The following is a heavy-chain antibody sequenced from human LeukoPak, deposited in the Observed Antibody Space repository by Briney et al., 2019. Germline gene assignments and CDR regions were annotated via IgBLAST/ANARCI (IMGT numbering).Heavy chain of an antibody. CDR1: GFTFSSYA. D-gene: IGHD3-3*01. V-gene: IGHV3-23*01. J-gene: IGHJ4*02. Sequence: GGSLRLSCAASGFTFSSYAMSWVRQAPGKGLEWVSAISGSGGSTYYADSVKGRFTISRDNSKNTLYLQMNSLRAENTAVYYCAKDPNFWSGYSHFDYWGRGTLVTVSS. CDR3: AKDPNFWSGYSHFDY. CDR2: ISGSGGST.